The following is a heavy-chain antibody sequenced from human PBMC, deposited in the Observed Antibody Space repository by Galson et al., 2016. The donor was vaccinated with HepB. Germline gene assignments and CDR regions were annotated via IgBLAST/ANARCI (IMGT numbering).Heavy chain of an antibody. Sequence: SVKVSCKASGYTFASYAIHWLRQAPGQRLEWMGWINAGNGNTKYSQKFQGGVTITRDTSANTAYMELSSLRSEDTAVYYCARAIVVMPSANWFDPWGQGALVTVSS. D-gene: IGHD2-8*01. CDR2: INAGNGNT. J-gene: IGHJ5*02. V-gene: IGHV1-3*01. CDR1: GYTFASYA. CDR3: ARAIVVMPSANWFDP.